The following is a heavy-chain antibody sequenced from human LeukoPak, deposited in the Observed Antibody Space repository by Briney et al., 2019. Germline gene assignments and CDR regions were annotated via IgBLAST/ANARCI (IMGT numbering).Heavy chain of an antibody. J-gene: IGHJ3*02. Sequence: SETLSLTCTVSGGSITSYYWNWIRQPPGKGLEWIGYIYYSGSTNYNPSLKSRVTISVDTSKNQFSLTLSSVTAADTAVYYCARAITGTTYAFNIWGQGTMVTVSS. CDR3: ARAITGTTYAFNI. CDR1: GGSITSYY. D-gene: IGHD1-20*01. V-gene: IGHV4-59*01. CDR2: IYYSGST.